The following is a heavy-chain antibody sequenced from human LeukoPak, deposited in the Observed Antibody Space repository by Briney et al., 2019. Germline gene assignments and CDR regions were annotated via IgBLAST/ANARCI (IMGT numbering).Heavy chain of an antibody. CDR1: GDSIINYY. V-gene: IGHV4-4*09. D-gene: IGHD1-26*01. CDR3: AKHYSGAYSPFDY. CDR2: IYTSGST. J-gene: IGHJ4*02. Sequence: SETLSLTCTVSGDSIINYYWSWIRQPPGKGLEWIGYIYTSGSTKYNPSLRSRVTMSGDTSKNQFSLRLSSVTAADTALYYCAKHYSGAYSPFDYWGQGTLVAVSS.